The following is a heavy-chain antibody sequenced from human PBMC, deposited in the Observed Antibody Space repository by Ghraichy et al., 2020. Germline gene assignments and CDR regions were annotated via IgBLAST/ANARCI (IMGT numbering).Heavy chain of an antibody. D-gene: IGHD3-22*01. CDR1: GYTFTKYG. CDR2: LYPGNGNA. V-gene: IGHV1-18*04. CDR3: ARDGHFDYYDSTALSPPDY. Sequence: ASVKVSCKTFGYTFTKYGVSWVRQSPGQGLEWVGWLYPGNGNANSEEKFRGRVTMTTDTSTSTVYMELRSLTSDDTGVYYCARDGHFDYYDSTALSPPDYWGQGTLVTVSS. J-gene: IGHJ4*02.